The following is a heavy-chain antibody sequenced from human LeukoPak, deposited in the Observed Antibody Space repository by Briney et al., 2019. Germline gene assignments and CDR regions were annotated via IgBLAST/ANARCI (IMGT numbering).Heavy chain of an antibody. V-gene: IGHV3-30*04. CDR2: ISYDGSNK. J-gene: IGHJ4*02. CDR1: GFTFSSYA. D-gene: IGHD4-17*01. CDR3: ERTALYGAYAPHFDY. Sequence: PGGSLRLSCAASGFTFSSYAMHWVRQAPGKGLEWVAVISYDGSNKYYADSVKGRFTISRDNSKNTLYLQMNSLRAEDTSVYYCERTALYGAYAPHFDYWGQGALVTGSS.